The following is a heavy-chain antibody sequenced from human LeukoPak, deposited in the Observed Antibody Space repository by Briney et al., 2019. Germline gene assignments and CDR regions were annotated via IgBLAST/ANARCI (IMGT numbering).Heavy chain of an antibody. Sequence: PSETLSPTCTASDYSISSGYGYYWGWIRQPPGKGLEWIGNIYHSGITYYNHFNSSLKSRVTISIDTSKNQFSLRLTSVTAADTAVYFCATLVSTRYYFDYWGQGTLVTVSS. CDR2: IYHSGIT. CDR3: ATLVSTRYYFDY. D-gene: IGHD5/OR15-5a*01. J-gene: IGHJ4*02. CDR1: DYSISSGYGYY. V-gene: IGHV4-38-2*02.